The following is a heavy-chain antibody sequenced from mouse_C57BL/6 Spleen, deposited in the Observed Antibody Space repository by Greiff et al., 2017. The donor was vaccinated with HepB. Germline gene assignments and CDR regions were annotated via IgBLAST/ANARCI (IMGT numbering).Heavy chain of an antibody. V-gene: IGHV1-82*01. J-gene: IGHJ4*01. D-gene: IGHD2-5*01. CDR3: ARAYNSNYDYAMDY. Sequence: QVQLQQSGPELVKPGVSVKISCKASGYAFSSSWMNWVKQRPGKGLEWIGRIYPGDGDTNYNGKFKGKATLTADKSSSTAYMQLSSLTSEDSAVYCCARAYNSNYDYAMDYWSQGTSVTVSS. CDR1: GYAFSSSW. CDR2: IYPGDGDT.